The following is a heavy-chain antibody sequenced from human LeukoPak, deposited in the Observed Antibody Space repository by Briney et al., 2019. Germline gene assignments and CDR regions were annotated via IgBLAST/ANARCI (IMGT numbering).Heavy chain of an antibody. D-gene: IGHD2-15*01. Sequence: PGGSLRLSCAASGISFSSYWMSWVRQAPGKGLGWGAIIKKEGNEKYNVDSVKGAFSISRDYATDSLYLEMNSLRAEATAVYHCARGGFCRAPTCYSFWYWGPGAMVTVST. J-gene: IGHJ3*01. V-gene: IGHV3-7*04. CDR1: GISFSSYW. CDR3: ARGGFCRAPTCYSFWY. CDR2: IKKEGNEK.